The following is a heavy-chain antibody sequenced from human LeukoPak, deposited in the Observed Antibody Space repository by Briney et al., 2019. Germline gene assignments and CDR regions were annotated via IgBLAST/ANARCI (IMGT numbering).Heavy chain of an antibody. Sequence: ASVKVSCKASGYTFTSYGISRVRQAPGQGLEWMGWISAYNGNTNYAQKLQGRVTMTTDTSTSTAYMELRSLRSDDTAVYYCARDKGWDYYGSGSYYNVYYYYGMDVWGQGTTVTVSS. V-gene: IGHV1-18*01. CDR2: ISAYNGNT. CDR3: ARDKGWDYYGSGSYYNVYYYYGMDV. D-gene: IGHD3-10*01. CDR1: GYTFTSYG. J-gene: IGHJ6*02.